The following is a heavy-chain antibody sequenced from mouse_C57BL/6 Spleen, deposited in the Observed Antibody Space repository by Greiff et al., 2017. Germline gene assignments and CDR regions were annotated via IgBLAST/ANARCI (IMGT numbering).Heavy chain of an antibody. CDR2: IHPNSGST. J-gene: IGHJ2*01. CDR1: GYTFTSYW. CDR3: ARNSNYVFDY. V-gene: IGHV1-64*01. D-gene: IGHD2-5*01. Sequence: QVHVKQSGAELVKPGASVKLSCKASGYTFTSYWMHWVKQRPGQGLEWIGMIHPNSGSTNYNEKFKSKATLTVDKSSSTAYMQLSSLTSEDSAVYYCARNSNYVFDYWGQGTTLTVSS.